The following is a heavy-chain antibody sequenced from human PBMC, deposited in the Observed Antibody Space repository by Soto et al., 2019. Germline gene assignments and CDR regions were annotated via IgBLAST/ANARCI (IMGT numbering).Heavy chain of an antibody. CDR1: GFTFSSYA. V-gene: IGHV3-30-3*01. J-gene: IGHJ6*02. D-gene: IGHD6-19*01. CDR2: ISDDGSNK. CDR3: ASEGIAVAGTLSDYYYGMDV. Sequence: QVQLVESGGGVVQPGRSLRLSCAASGFTFSSYAMHWVRQAPGKGLEWVAVISDDGSNKYYADSVKGRFTISRDNSKNTLYLQKNSLRAEDTAVYYCASEGIAVAGTLSDYYYGMDVWGQGTTVTVSS.